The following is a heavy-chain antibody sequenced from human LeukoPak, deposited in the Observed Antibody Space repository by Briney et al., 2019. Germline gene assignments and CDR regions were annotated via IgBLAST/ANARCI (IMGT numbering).Heavy chain of an antibody. V-gene: IGHV4-59*12. D-gene: IGHD6-19*01. Sequence: PSETLSLTCTVSGGSISGYYWIWIRQPPGKGLEYIGYIYYNGITNYNPSLRSRVTISVDTSKNQFSLRLSSVTAADTAVYYCARVPHPVFSDQLTGYSSGWSHWEPGFDYWGQGTLVTVSS. CDR1: GGSISGYY. CDR3: ARVPHPVFSDQLTGYSSGWSHWEPGFDY. J-gene: IGHJ4*02. CDR2: IYYNGIT.